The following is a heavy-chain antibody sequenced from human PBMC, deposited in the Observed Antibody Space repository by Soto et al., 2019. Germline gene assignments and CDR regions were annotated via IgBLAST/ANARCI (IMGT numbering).Heavy chain of an antibody. CDR2: IYPGDSDT. V-gene: IGHV5-51*01. J-gene: IGHJ1*01. D-gene: IGHD6-13*01. CDR3: ARHSGVAEDGTD. CDR1: GYSFTTNW. Sequence: GESLKISCKGSGYSFTTNWIGWVRQMPGKGLEWMGVIYPGDSDTRYSPSFQGQVAISADKSINTAYLQWSSLRASDPAMHYCARHSGVAEDGTDWGQGTLVTVSS.